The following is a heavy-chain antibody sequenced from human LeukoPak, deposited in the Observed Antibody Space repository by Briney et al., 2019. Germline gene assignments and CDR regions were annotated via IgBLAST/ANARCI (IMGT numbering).Heavy chain of an antibody. CDR2: IKQDGSEK. CDR1: GFTFSSYW. J-gene: IGHJ4*02. V-gene: IGHV3-7*01. D-gene: IGHD3-22*01. Sequence: PGGSLRLSCAASGFTFSSYWMSSVRQAPGKGLEWVANIKQDGSEKYYVDSVKGRFTISRDNAKNSLYLQMNSLRAEDTAVYYCASRLTDSSGYYPSYYFDYWGQGTLVTVSS. CDR3: ASRLTDSSGYYPSYYFDY.